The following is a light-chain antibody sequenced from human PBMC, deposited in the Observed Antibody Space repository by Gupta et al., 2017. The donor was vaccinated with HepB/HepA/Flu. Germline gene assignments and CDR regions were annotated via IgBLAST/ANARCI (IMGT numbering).Light chain of an antibody. Sequence: EIVLTQSTATLSLSPGERVTLSCRASQSVSSYLAWYQQKPGQAPRLLIYDASNRATGIPARFSGSGSGTDFTLTISSLEPEDFAVYYCQQRSNCPPVTFGQGTRLEIK. CDR1: QSVSSY. CDR2: DAS. J-gene: IGKJ5*01. CDR3: QQRSNCPPVT. V-gene: IGKV3-11*01.